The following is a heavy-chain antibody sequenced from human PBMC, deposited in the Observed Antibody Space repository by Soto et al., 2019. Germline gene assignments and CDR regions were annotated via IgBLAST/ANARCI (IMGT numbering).Heavy chain of an antibody. V-gene: IGHV1-3*01. CDR1: GYTFTSYA. CDR2: INAGNGNT. J-gene: IGHJ5*02. Sequence: AASVKFSCKASGYTFTSYAMHWVRQAPGQRLEWMGWINAGNGNTKYSQKFQGRVTITRDTSASTAYMELSRLRSEDTAVYYCARPPSSGDWFDPWGQGTLVTVSS. CDR3: ARPPSSGDWFDP.